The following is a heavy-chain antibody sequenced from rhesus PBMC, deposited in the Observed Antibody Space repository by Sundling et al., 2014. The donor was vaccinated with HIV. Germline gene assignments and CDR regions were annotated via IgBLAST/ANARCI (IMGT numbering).Heavy chain of an antibody. Sequence: QVQLQESGPGLLKPSETLSLTCAVSGGSISGGFGWAWIRQSPGKGLEWIGSTYGISGYTYYKPALKSRVSISTDTSKNQFSLEVTSVTAADTAVYYCARERGSRVDFWGQGVLVTVSS. V-gene: IGHV4-127*01. J-gene: IGHJ4*01. CDR2: TYGISGYT. D-gene: IGHD5-42*01. CDR3: ARERGSRVDF. CDR1: GGSISGGFG.